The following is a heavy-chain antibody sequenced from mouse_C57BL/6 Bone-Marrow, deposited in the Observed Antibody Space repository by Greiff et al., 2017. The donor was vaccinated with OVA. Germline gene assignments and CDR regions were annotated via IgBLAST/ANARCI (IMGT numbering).Heavy chain of an antibody. V-gene: IGHV1-80*01. D-gene: IGHD1-1*01. CDR1: GYAFSSYW. CDR2: LYPGDGDT. CDR3: AGRRAGTTVVDWYFDV. J-gene: IGHJ1*03. Sequence: QVQLKESGAELVKPGASVKISCKASGYAFSSYWMTWVKQRPGKGLEWIGQLYPGDGDTNYHGTFKGKATLTADKSSSTAYMQLSSLTSEDSAVYFCAGRRAGTTVVDWYFDVWGTGTTVTVSS.